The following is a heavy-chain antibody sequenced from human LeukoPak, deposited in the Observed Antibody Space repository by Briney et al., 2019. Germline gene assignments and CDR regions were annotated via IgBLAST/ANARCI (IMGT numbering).Heavy chain of an antibody. J-gene: IGHJ4*02. CDR2: ISSSISYI. V-gene: IGHV3-21*01. CDR3: ARDDSTVTKKFDY. CDR1: GFTFSNYT. D-gene: IGHD4-17*01. Sequence: PGGSLRLSCAASGFTFSNYTMNWVRQAPGKGLEWVSSISSSISYIYYADSVQGRFTISRDNAKNSLYLQMNSLRAEDTAVYYCARDDSTVTKKFDYWGQGTLVTVSS.